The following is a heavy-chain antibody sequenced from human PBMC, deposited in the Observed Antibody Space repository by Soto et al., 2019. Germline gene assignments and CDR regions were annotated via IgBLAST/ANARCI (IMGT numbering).Heavy chain of an antibody. V-gene: IGHV3-23*01. CDR3: AKAKITHYDILTGYPATYYYYGMDV. CDR1: GFTFSSYA. J-gene: IGHJ6*02. D-gene: IGHD3-9*01. CDR2: ISGSGGST. Sequence: GGSLRLSCAASGFTFSSYAMSWVRQAPGKGLEWVSAISGSGGSTYYADSVKGRFTISRDNSKNTLYLQMNSLRAEDTAVYYCAKAKITHYDILTGYPATYYYYGMDVWGQGTTVTVSS.